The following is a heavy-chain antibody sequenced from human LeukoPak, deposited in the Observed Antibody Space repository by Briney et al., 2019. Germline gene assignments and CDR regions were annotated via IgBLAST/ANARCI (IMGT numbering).Heavy chain of an antibody. V-gene: IGHV1-69*05. CDR2: IIPIFGTA. J-gene: IGHJ5*02. D-gene: IGHD4-11*01. CDR1: GGTFSSYA. Sequence: SVTVSCKASGGTFSSYAISWVRQAPGQGLEWMGRIIPIFGTANYAQKFQGRVTITTDESTSTAYMELSRLRSEDTAVYYCASSHTVAESNWFDPWGQGTLVTVSS. CDR3: ASSHTVAESNWFDP.